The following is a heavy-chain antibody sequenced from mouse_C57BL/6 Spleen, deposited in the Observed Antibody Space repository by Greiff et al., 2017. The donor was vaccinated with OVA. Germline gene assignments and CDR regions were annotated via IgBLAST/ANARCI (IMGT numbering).Heavy chain of an antibody. Sequence: VQLKESGGGLVKPGGSLKLSCAASGFTFSDYGMHWVRQAPEKGLEWVAYISSGSSTIYYADTVKGRFTISRDNAKNTLFLQMTSLRSEDTAMYYCARDYGSSYKYDYFDYWGQGTTLTVSS. V-gene: IGHV5-17*01. D-gene: IGHD1-1*01. CDR2: ISSGSSTI. CDR3: ARDYGSSYKYDYFDY. CDR1: GFTFSDYG. J-gene: IGHJ2*01.